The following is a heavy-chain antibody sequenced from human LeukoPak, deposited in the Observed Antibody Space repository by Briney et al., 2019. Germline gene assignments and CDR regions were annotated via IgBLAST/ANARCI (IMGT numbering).Heavy chain of an antibody. J-gene: IGHJ4*02. Sequence: SVKVSCKASGGTFSSYAISWVRQAPGQGLEWMGGIIAVFGTANYPQKFQGRVTITADESTSTAYMELSSLRSEDRAVYYCARTVRGRGYSNYVGYWGQGTLVTVSS. CDR1: GGTFSSYA. V-gene: IGHV1-69*01. D-gene: IGHD4-11*01. CDR3: ARTVRGRGYSNYVGY. CDR2: IIAVFGTA.